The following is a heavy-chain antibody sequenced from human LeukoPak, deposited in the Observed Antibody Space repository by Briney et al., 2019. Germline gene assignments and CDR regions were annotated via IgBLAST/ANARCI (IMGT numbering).Heavy chain of an antibody. CDR2: IKTKSEGGTT. CDR1: GFTFSNAG. CDR3: TTEFKELGSFFYFYYMDV. D-gene: IGHD3-10*01. V-gene: IGHV3-15*01. J-gene: IGHJ6*03. Sequence: PGGSLRLSCTASGFTFSNAGMNWVRQAPGKGLEWIGRIKTKSEGGTTDYAAPAKGRFTISRDDSKNALFLQMDSLKSDDTAMYYCTTEFKELGSFFYFYYMDVWGTGTTVTISS.